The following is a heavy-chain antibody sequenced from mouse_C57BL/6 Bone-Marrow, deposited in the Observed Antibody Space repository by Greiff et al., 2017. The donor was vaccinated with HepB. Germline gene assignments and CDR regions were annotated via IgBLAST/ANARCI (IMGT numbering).Heavy chain of an antibody. J-gene: IGHJ4*01. CDR3: AFDYGSSYGAMDY. CDR1: GFNIKNTY. D-gene: IGHD1-1*01. CDR2: IDPANGNT. Sequence: EVQGVESVAELVRPGASVKLSCTASGFNIKNTYMHWVKQRPEQGLEWIGRIDPANGNTKYAPKFQGKATITADTSSNTAYLQLSSLTSEDTAIYYCAFDYGSSYGAMDYWGQGTSVTVSS. V-gene: IGHV14-3*01.